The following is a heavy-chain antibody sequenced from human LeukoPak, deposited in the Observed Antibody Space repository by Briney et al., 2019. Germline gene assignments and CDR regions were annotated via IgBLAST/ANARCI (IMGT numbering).Heavy chain of an antibody. J-gene: IGHJ4*02. D-gene: IGHD3-10*01. CDR3: ARCGDGLPCDFDY. CDR1: EFTFSNYY. V-gene: IGHV3-11*04. CDR2: ISSTSSTR. Sequence: GGSLRLSCAASEFTFSNYYMSWIRQAPGKGLAWVSYISSTSSTRYYADSVKGRFTIPRDNAKNSLYLQMNSLRAEDTAVYYCARCGDGLPCDFDYWGQGTLVTVSS.